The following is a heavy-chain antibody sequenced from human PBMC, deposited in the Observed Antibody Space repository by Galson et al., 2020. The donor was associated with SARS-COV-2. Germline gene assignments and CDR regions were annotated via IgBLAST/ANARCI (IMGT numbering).Heavy chain of an antibody. CDR2: IYYSGST. CDR1: GDTVRGSRYY. Sequence: SETLSLTWTVSGDTVRGSRYYWAWIRQSPGKELEWIGSIYYSGSTYYSPSLKTRVTISVDTSSNRFSLKLRSVTAADTAVYFCARPAAPGTALYHFDYWGPGALVTVSS. V-gene: IGHV4-39*01. D-gene: IGHD1-1*01. CDR3: ARPAAPGTALYHFDY. J-gene: IGHJ4*02.